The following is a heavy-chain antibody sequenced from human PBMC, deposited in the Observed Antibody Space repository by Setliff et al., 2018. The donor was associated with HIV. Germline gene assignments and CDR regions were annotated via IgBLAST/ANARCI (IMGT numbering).Heavy chain of an antibody. CDR2: INHSGGT. D-gene: IGHD3-10*01. Sequence: TSETLSLTCAVYGGSFTAYHWSWIRQPPGRGLEWIAEINHSGGTNHNPSLKSRITISVDTSKKQVSLKLTSVTAADTAIYYCARAGNFGDWDGFDVWGQGTMVTVSS. CDR1: GGSFTAYH. CDR3: ARAGNFGDWDGFDV. J-gene: IGHJ3*01. V-gene: IGHV4-34*01.